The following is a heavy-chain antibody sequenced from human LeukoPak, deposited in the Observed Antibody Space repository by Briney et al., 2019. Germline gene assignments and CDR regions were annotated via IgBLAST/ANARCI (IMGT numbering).Heavy chain of an antibody. J-gene: IGHJ4*02. CDR3: ARDPLVDFWSGYCDY. CDR2: IRQDGGEK. Sequence: GSLRLSCAVSGFTFSSYWMSWVRQAPGKGLEWVASIRQDGGEKSYVDSVKGRFTISRDNTRNSLYLQMSSLRAEDTAVYYCARDPLVDFWSGYCDYWGQGTLVTVSS. D-gene: IGHD3-3*01. CDR1: GFTFSSYW. V-gene: IGHV3-7*01.